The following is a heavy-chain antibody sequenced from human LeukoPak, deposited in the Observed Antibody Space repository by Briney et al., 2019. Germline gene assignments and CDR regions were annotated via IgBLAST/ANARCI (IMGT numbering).Heavy chain of an antibody. Sequence: SETLSLTCTVSGGSISRGNYYWSWIRQPAGKGLEWIGRIFTSGSTTYNPSLKSRVTISVDTSKNQFFLKLSSVTAADTAVYYCARDRMTTVTTYPTFHNYYYKDVWGKGTTVTISS. CDR2: IFTSGST. J-gene: IGHJ6*03. CDR1: GGSISRGNYY. V-gene: IGHV4-61*02. D-gene: IGHD4-17*01. CDR3: ARDRMTTVTTYPTFHNYYYKDV.